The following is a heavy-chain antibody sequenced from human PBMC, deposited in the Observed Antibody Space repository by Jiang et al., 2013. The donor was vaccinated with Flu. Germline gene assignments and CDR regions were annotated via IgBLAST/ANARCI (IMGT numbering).Heavy chain of an antibody. CDR2: IYWDNDI. V-gene: IGHV2-5*02. J-gene: IGHJ4*02. D-gene: IGHD2-15*01. Sequence: KPTQTLTLTCTFSGFSLSTTGMGVGWIRQPPEKALEWLALIYWDNDIRYRPSLRSSLTITKDTSKNLVVLTMTNMDPVDTATYYCAHTTRYCSGGSCYSGFDYWGQGTLVTVSS. CDR1: GFSLSTTGMG. CDR3: AHTTRYCSGGSCYSGFDY.